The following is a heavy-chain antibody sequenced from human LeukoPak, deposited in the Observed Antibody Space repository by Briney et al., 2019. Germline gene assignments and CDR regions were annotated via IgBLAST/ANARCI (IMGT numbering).Heavy chain of an antibody. CDR2: INAYNGNT. CDR1: GYTFSSYG. J-gene: IGHJ4*02. Sequence: GASVKVSCKASGYTFSSYGFSWVRQAPGQGLEWMGWINAYNGNTNYAQNLQGRVTMTTDTSTSTAYMELRSLRSDDTAVYYCARRQGTTLNFDYWGQGILVTVSS. CDR3: ARRQGTTLNFDY. D-gene: IGHD1-1*01. V-gene: IGHV1-18*01.